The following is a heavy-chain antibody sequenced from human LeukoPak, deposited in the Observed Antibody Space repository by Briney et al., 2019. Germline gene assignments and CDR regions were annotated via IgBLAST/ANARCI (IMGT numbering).Heavy chain of an antibody. CDR3: ARSGVVRGVISNYYYYYGMDV. V-gene: IGHV3-30*04. CDR1: GFTFSSYA. Sequence: GRSLRLSCAASGFTFSSYAMHWVRKAPGKGLDWVAVISYDGSNKYYADSVKGRFTISRDNSKNTLYLQMNSLRAEDTAVYYCARSGVVRGVISNYYYYYGMDVWGKGTTVTVSS. J-gene: IGHJ6*04. CDR2: ISYDGSNK. D-gene: IGHD3-10*01.